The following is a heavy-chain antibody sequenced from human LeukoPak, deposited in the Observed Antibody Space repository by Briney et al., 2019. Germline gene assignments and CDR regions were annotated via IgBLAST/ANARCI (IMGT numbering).Heavy chain of an antibody. D-gene: IGHD5-12*01. CDR3: ARVEDSGYDPNFDY. CDR1: GGTFSSYT. J-gene: IGHJ4*02. CDR2: INPNSGGT. V-gene: IGHV1-2*06. Sequence: GASVKVSCKASGGTFSSYTISWVRQAPGQGLEWMGRINPNSGGTNYAQKFQGRVTMTRDTSISTAYMELSRLRSDDTAVYYCARVEDSGYDPNFDYWGQGTLVTVSS.